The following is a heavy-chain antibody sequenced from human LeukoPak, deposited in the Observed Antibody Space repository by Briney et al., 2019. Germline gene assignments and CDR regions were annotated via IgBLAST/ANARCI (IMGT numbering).Heavy chain of an antibody. Sequence: PSETLSLTCTVSGGSISSGDYYWSWIRQPPGKGLEWIGYIYYSGSTYYNPSLKSRVTISVDTSKNQFSLKPSSVTAADTAVYYCARVLYYYDSSGYWGSWDAFDIWGQGTMVTVSS. V-gene: IGHV4-30-4*01. J-gene: IGHJ3*02. CDR3: ARVLYYYDSSGYWGSWDAFDI. CDR1: GGSISSGDYY. D-gene: IGHD3-22*01. CDR2: IYYSGST.